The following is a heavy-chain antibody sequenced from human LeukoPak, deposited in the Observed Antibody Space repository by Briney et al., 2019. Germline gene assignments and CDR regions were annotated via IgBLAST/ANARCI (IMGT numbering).Heavy chain of an antibody. D-gene: IGHD6-13*01. Sequence: SETLSLTCAVYGGSFSGYYWSWIRQPPGKGLEWIGEINHSGSTNYNPSLKSRVTISVDTSKNQFSLKLSSVTAADTAVYYCASALPFQLVHWGQGTLVTVSS. CDR2: INHSGST. J-gene: IGHJ4*02. V-gene: IGHV4-34*01. CDR1: GGSFSGYY. CDR3: ASALPFQLVH.